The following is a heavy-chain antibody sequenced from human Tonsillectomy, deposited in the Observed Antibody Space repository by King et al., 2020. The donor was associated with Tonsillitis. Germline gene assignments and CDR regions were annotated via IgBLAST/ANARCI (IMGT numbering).Heavy chain of an antibody. CDR2: ISTYNGNT. J-gene: IGHJ4*02. CDR3: AGYCCGYYDSSGYYGGY. Sequence: QLVQSGAEVKKPGASVKVSCKASGYTFTSYSIIWVRQAPGQGLEWMGWISTYNGNTNYAQKLQGRVTMTTDTSTSTAYMELRNLRSDDTAVYYCAGYCCGYYDSSGYYGGYWGQGTLVTVSS. CDR1: GYTFTSYS. D-gene: IGHD3-22*01. V-gene: IGHV1-18*04.